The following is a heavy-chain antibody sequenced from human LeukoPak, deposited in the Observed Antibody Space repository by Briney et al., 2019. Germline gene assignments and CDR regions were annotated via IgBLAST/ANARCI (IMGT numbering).Heavy chain of an antibody. D-gene: IGHD3-9*01. J-gene: IGHJ4*02. V-gene: IGHV4-59*01. CDR1: GGSISSYY. CDR2: IYYSGST. CDR3: ARDDRILTGFDY. Sequence: SETLSLTCTASGGSISSYYWSWIRQPPGKGLEWIGYIYYSGSTNYNPSLKSRVTISVDTSKNQFSLKLSSVTAADTAVYYCARDDRILTGFDYWGQGTLVTVSS.